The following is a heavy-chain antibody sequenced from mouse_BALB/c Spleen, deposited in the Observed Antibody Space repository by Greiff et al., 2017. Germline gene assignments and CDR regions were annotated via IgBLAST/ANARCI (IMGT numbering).Heavy chain of an antibody. J-gene: IGHJ1*01. CDR2: IYPGSGNT. Sequence: VQLQQSGAELARPGASVKLSCKASGYTFTDYYINWVKQRPGQGLEWIGEIYPGSGNTYYNEKFKGKATLTADKSSSTAYMQLSSLTSEDSAVYFWARSGYYWYFDVWGAGTTVTVSA. V-gene: IGHV1-77*01. CDR3: ARSGYYWYFDV. CDR1: GYTFTDYY. D-gene: IGHD2-2*01.